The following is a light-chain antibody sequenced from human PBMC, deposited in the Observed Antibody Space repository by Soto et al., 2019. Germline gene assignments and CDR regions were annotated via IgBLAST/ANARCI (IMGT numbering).Light chain of an antibody. CDR2: GSS. CDR3: HQYNFWPS. J-gene: IGKJ1*01. Sequence: EILLTQSPATLSLSPGDRATLSCRASQTVSSNLAWYQQKPGQSPRLLIYGSSTRATGIPARFSGSGSGTEFTLTISSLQSEDFAVYYCHQYNFWPSFGQGTKVEIK. CDR1: QTVSSN. V-gene: IGKV3-15*01.